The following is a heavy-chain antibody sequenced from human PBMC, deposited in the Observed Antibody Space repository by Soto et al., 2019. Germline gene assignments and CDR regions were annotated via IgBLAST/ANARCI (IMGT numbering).Heavy chain of an antibody. V-gene: IGHV1-69*01. Sequence: QVXLXQSGAXVKKXGSXVKXSCXAXGGTXXXYAISWVRQAPGQGLEWMGGIIPIFGTANYAQKFQGRVTITADESTSTAYMELSSLRSEDTAVYYCARDRYWGQGTLVTVSS. CDR2: IIPIFGTA. J-gene: IGHJ4*02. CDR3: ARDRY. CDR1: GGTXXXYA.